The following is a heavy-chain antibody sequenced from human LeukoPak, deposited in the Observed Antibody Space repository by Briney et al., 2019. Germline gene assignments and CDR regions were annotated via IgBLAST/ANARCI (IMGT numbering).Heavy chain of an antibody. D-gene: IGHD1-26*01. J-gene: IGHJ5*02. Sequence: GESLKISCKGSGYSFTDHWICWVRQMPGKGLEWMGVIYPGDSDARYSPSFQGQVTISADKSISTAYLQWSSLKASDTAMYYCARTYGGTSYSCFDPWGQGTLVTVSS. CDR1: GYSFTDHW. CDR3: ARTYGGTSYSCFDP. V-gene: IGHV5-51*03. CDR2: IYPGDSDA.